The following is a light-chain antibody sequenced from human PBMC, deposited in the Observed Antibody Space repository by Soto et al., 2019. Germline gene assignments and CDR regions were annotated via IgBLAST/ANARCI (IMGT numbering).Light chain of an antibody. CDR1: QSVRSNY. Sequence: EIVLTQSPGTLSLSPGERATLSCRARQSVRSNYLAWYQQKPGRAPRLLIYGASSRATGIPDRFSGSGSGTDFTLTISRLEPEDFAVYYCQQYGSSPQWTFGQGTKVDIK. CDR2: GAS. V-gene: IGKV3-20*01. J-gene: IGKJ1*01. CDR3: QQYGSSPQWT.